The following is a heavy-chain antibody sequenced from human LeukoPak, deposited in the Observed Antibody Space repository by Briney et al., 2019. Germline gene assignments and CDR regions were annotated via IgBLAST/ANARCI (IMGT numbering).Heavy chain of an antibody. CDR3: AKVRGYYDSSGYLDY. D-gene: IGHD3-22*01. CDR2: INPNSGGT. J-gene: IGHJ4*02. V-gene: IGHV1-2*02. Sequence: PGASVKVSCKASGYTFTGYYMHWVRQAPGQGLEWMGWINPNSGGTNYAQKFQGRVTMTRDTSISTAYMELSRLRSDDTAVYYCAKVRGYYDSSGYLDYWGQGTLVTVSS. CDR1: GYTFTGYY.